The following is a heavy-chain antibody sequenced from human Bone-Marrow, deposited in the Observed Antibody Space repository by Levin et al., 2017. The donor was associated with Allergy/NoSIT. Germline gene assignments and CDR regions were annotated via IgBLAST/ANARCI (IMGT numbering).Heavy chain of an antibody. V-gene: IGHV3-23*01. CDR3: AKDRDTAIKNWYFDL. J-gene: IGHJ2*01. CDR1: GFTFSSYA. CDR2: ISGSGGST. Sequence: GESLKISCAASGFTFSSYAMSWVRQAPGKGLEWVSAISGSGGSTYYADSVKGRFTISRDNSKNTLYLQMNSLRAEDTAVYYCAKDRDTAIKNWYFDLWGRGTLVTVSS. D-gene: IGHD5-18*01.